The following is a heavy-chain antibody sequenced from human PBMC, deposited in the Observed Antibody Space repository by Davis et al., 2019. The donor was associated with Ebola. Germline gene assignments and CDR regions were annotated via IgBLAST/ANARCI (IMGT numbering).Heavy chain of an antibody. D-gene: IGHD6-6*01. CDR3: AREAGIDYNSSSGWGPGPYNWLDP. CDR1: GGSISSYY. V-gene: IGHV4-59*01. Sequence: PSETLSLTCTVSGGSISSYYWSWIRQPPGKGLEWIGYIYYSGSTNYNPSLKSRVTISVDTSKNQFSLKLSSVTAADTAVYYCAREAGIDYNSSSGWGPGPYNWLDPWGQGTLVTVSS. CDR2: IYYSGST. J-gene: IGHJ5*02.